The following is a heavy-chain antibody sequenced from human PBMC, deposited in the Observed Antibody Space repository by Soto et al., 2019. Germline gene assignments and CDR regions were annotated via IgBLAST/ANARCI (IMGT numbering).Heavy chain of an antibody. CDR1: GYTFTDYY. J-gene: IGHJ6*02. V-gene: IGHV1-69-2*01. CDR2: VDPEDGET. Sequence: EVQLVQSGAEVKKPGATVKISCKVSGYTFTDYYMHWVQQAPGKGLEWMGLVDPEDGETIYAEKFQGRVTITADTSTDTAYMELSSLRSEDTAVYYCATAMKTGRYSRNYYYYGMDVWGQGTTVTVSS. CDR3: ATAMKTGRYSRNYYYYGMDV. D-gene: IGHD2-15*01.